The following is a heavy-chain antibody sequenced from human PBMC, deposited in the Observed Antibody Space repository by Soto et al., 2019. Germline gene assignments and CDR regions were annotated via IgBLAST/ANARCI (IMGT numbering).Heavy chain of an antibody. CDR3: ARGYKSGAYFDY. CDR2: IYYSGST. D-gene: IGHD1-1*01. J-gene: IGHJ4*02. CDR1: SGSVSSGSNY. Sequence: SETLSLTCTVSSGSVSSGSNYWSWIRQPPGKGLEWIGYIYYSGSTNYNPSLKSRVTISVDTSKNQFSLKLSSVTAADTAVYYCARGYKSGAYFDYWGQGTLVTVSS. V-gene: IGHV4-61*01.